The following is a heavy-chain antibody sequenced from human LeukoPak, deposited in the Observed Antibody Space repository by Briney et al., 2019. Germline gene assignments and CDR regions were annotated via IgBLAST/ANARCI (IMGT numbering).Heavy chain of an antibody. D-gene: IGHD3-16*01. CDR3: AKLWENDYGDF. CDR1: GFTVSSNY. Sequence: PGGSLRLSCAASGFTVSSNYMSWVRQAPGKGLEWVSVIFSASYTFYADSVKGRFTISRDSSKNTLYLQMNSLRAEDTAVYYCAKLWENDYGDFWGQGTLVTVSS. V-gene: IGHV3-53*01. J-gene: IGHJ4*02. CDR2: IFSASYT.